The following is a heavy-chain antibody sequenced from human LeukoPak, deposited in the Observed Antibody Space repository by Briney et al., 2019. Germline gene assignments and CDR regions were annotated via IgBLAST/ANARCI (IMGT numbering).Heavy chain of an antibody. V-gene: IGHV4-39*01. CDR3: ASVIAAAGSFDY. J-gene: IGHJ4*02. CDR1: GGSISSSSYY. D-gene: IGHD6-13*01. Sequence: SETLSLTCTVSGGSISSSSYYWGWIRQPPGKGLEWIGSICYSGSTYYNPSLKSRVTISVDTSKNQFSLKLSSVTAADTAVYYCASVIAAAGSFDYWGQGTLVTVSS. CDR2: ICYSGST.